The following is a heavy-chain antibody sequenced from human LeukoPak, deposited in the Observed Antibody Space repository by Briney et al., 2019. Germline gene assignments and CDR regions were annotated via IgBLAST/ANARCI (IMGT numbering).Heavy chain of an antibody. D-gene: IGHD3-3*01. J-gene: IGHJ6*03. Sequence: GGSLRLSCAASGFTFSSYAMHWVRQAPGKGLEWVAVISYDGSNKYYADSVKGRFPISRDNSKNTLYLQMNSLRAEDTAVYYCARDGGHYDFWSGYYSEVGYYYMDVWGKGTTVTVSS. CDR3: ARDGGHYDFWSGYYSEVGYYYMDV. CDR1: GFTFSSYA. CDR2: ISYDGSNK. V-gene: IGHV3-30-3*01.